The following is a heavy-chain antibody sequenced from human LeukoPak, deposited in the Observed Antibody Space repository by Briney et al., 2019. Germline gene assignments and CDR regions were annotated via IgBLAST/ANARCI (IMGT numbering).Heavy chain of an antibody. CDR1: GYTFTGYY. CDR3: ARDIRYSGSYPSGDY. Sequence: ASVKVSCKASGYTFTGYYMHWVRQAPGQGLEWMGRINPNSGGTNYAQKFQGRVTMTRDTSISTAYMELSRLRSDDTAVYYCARDIRYSGSYPSGDYWGQGTLVTVSS. J-gene: IGHJ4*02. V-gene: IGHV1-2*06. D-gene: IGHD1-26*01. CDR2: INPNSGGT.